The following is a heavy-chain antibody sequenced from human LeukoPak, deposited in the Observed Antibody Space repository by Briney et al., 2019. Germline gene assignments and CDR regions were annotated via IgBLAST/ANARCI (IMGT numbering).Heavy chain of an antibody. Sequence: SVKVSCKASGGTFSSFAISWVRQAPGQGLEWMGGIIPIFGTANYAQKFQGRVTITADESTSTAYMELSSLRSEDTAVYYCARERSDAFDIWGQGTMVTVSS. V-gene: IGHV1-69*13. CDR1: GGTFSSFA. J-gene: IGHJ3*02. CDR3: ARERSDAFDI. CDR2: IIPIFGTA.